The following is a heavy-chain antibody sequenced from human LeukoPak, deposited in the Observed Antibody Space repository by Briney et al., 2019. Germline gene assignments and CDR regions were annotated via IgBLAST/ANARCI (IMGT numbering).Heavy chain of an antibody. V-gene: IGHV4-59*01. CDR2: IYYSGST. CDR3: ARGPMITFGGVIVIPGYYYYYGMDV. Sequence: SVTLSLTCTVSGDSISSYYWSWIRQPPGKGLEGVVYIYYSGSTNYNPLLKGRVSISVDTSKNQFSLKLSSVTAADTAVYYCARGPMITFGGVIVIPGYYYYYGMDVWGQGTTVTVSS. CDR1: GDSISSYY. J-gene: IGHJ6*02. D-gene: IGHD3-16*02.